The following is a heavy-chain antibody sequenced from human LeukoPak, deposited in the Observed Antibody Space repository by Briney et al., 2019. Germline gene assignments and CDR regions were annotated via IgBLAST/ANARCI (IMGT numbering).Heavy chain of an antibody. J-gene: IGHJ5*02. V-gene: IGHV4-30-2*01. Sequence: SETLSLTCAVSGGSLSSGGYSWRWLRQPPGKGLEWIGYTYHSGSTYYNPSLKSRVTISVDRSKNQFSLKLSSVTAADTAVYYCAARSGGDPNWFDPWGQGTLVTVSS. D-gene: IGHD2-15*01. CDR2: TYHSGST. CDR1: GGSLSSGGYS. CDR3: AARSGGDPNWFDP.